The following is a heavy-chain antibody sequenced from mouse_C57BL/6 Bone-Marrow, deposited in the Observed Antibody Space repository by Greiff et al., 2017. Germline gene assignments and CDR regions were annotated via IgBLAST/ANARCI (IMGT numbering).Heavy chain of an antibody. CDR1: GFTFSDYY. D-gene: IGHD1-1*01. V-gene: IGHV5-16*01. CDR3: AREDYYGSSWYFDV. CDR2: INYDGSST. J-gene: IGHJ1*03. Sequence: DVKLVESEGGLVQPGSSMKLSCTASGFTFSDYYMAWVRQVPEKGLEWVANINYDGSSTYYLDSLKSRFIISRDNAKNILYLQMSSLKSEDTATYYCAREDYYGSSWYFDVWGTGTTVTVSS.